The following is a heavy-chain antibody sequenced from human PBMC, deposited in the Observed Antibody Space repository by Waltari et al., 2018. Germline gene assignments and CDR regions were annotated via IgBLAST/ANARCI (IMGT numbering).Heavy chain of an antibody. CDR3: ARRAAITAAGPTYYMDV. Sequence: QVQLQESGPGLVKPSETLSLTCAVSGYSISSGYYWGWIRQPPGKGLEWIGNIYHSGSTHYNPSLKSRVTISVDTSKNKFSLKLSSVTAADTAVYYCARRAAITAAGPTYYMDVWGKGTTVTVSS. J-gene: IGHJ6*03. CDR2: IYHSGST. V-gene: IGHV4-38-2*01. CDR1: GYSISSGYY. D-gene: IGHD6-13*01.